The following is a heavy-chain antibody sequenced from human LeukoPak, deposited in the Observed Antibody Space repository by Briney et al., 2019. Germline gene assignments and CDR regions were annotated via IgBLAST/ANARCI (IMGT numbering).Heavy chain of an antibody. CDR1: GYTFTSYD. V-gene: IGHV1-69*05. Sequence: SVKVSCKASGYTFTSYDINWVRQATGQGLEWMGRIIPIFGTANYAQKFQGRVTITTDESTSTAYMELSSLRSEDTAVYYCAREPEYYFDYWGQGTLVTVSS. CDR3: AREPEYYFDY. CDR2: IIPIFGTA. J-gene: IGHJ4*02.